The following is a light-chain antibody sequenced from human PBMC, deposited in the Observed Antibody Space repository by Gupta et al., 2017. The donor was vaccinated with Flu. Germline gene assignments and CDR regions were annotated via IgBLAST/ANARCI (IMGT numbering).Light chain of an antibody. CDR1: SSDVGGYNY. J-gene: IGLJ3*02. CDR2: DVS. CDR3: YSDAGNNRGV. Sequence: SALTPPRALSESPGQPVTISCTGTSSDVGGYNYVSWYHQHPGKAPKLMIYDVSKRAAGVAGRFSGSKSGNTASLTICALEAEDDADYYCYSDAGNNRGVFGGGTKLTVL. V-gene: IGLV2-11*01.